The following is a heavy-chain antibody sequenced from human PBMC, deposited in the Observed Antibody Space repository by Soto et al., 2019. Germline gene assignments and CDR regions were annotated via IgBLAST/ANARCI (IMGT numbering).Heavy chain of an antibody. Sequence: QVQLLQSGAEVKKPGASLKVSCKASGGTFSSYTISWVRQAPGQGLEWMGRIILILGIANYAQKFKVRVTITADTFTSTAYMEPSSLRSEDTAVYYCARGGEPWLPRAVDNWFDPWGQGTLVTVSS. CDR3: ARGGEPWLPRAVDNWFDP. D-gene: IGHD6-19*01. V-gene: IGHV1-69*02. CDR2: IILILGIA. J-gene: IGHJ5*02. CDR1: GGTFSSYT.